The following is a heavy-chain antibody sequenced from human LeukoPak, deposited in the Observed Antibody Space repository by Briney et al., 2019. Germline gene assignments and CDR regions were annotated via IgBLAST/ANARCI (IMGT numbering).Heavy chain of an antibody. CDR2: ISYDGSNE. D-gene: IGHD1-7*01. CDR3: ARDQGNWNYDEEGNSFDY. J-gene: IGHJ4*02. V-gene: IGHV3-30*04. Sequence: GGSLRLSCAASGFTFSSYAMHWVRQAPGKGLEWVAVISYDGSNEYYADSVKGRFTISRDNSKNTLYPQMNSLRAEDTAVYYCARDQGNWNYDEEGNSFDYWGQGTLVTVSS. CDR1: GFTFSSYA.